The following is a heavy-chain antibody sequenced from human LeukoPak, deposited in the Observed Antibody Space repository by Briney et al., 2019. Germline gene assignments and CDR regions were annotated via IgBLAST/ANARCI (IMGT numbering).Heavy chain of an antibody. D-gene: IGHD3-3*01. CDR1: GFTFSSYA. J-gene: IGHJ4*02. Sequence: GGSLRLSFAASGFTFSSYAMHWVRQAPGKGLEWVAVISYDGSNKYYADSVKGRFTISRDNSKNTLYPQMNSLRAEDTAVYYCARGGAYYDFWSGYWSSFDYWGQGTLVTVSS. CDR2: ISYDGSNK. V-gene: IGHV3-30-3*01. CDR3: ARGGAYYDFWSGYWSSFDY.